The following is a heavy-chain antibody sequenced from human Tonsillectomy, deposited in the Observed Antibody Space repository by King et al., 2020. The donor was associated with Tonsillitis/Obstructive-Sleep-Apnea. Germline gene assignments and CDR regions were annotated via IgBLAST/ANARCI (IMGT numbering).Heavy chain of an antibody. J-gene: IGHJ6*03. Sequence: QLVQSGAEVKKPGESLKISCKGSGYSFTSYLIGWVRQMPGKGLGWIGIIYPGGSDTRYSPSFRGQTTISADTSILTAYLQWSSLKASDTAIYYCARHNYDFQNMDVWGKGTTVTVSS. CDR3: ARHNYDFQNMDV. CDR2: IYPGGSDT. CDR1: GYSFTSYL. D-gene: IGHD3-3*01. V-gene: IGHV5-51*01.